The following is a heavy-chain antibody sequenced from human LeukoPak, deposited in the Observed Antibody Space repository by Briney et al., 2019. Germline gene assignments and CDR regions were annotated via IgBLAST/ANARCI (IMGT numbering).Heavy chain of an antibody. Sequence: SETLSLTCTVSGDSISSYYWSWIRQPAGKGLEWIGRIYASGSTNYNPSLKSRVTMSLDTSKKQFSLNLSSVTAADTAVYYCASADDFWSGRYWGQGTLVTVSS. J-gene: IGHJ4*02. D-gene: IGHD3-3*01. CDR2: IYASGST. V-gene: IGHV4-4*07. CDR1: GDSISSYY. CDR3: ASADDFWSGRY.